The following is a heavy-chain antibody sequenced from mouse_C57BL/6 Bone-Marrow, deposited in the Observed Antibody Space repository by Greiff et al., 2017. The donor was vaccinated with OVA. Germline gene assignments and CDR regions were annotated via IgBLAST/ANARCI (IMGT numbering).Heavy chain of an antibody. D-gene: IGHD4-1*01. CDR3: VRHWDYFDY. CDR1: GFSFNTYA. Sequence: EVKVEESGGGLVQPKGSLKLSCAASGFSFNTYAMNWVRQAPGKGLEWVARIRSKSNNYATYYADSVKDRFTISRDDSESMLYLQMNNLKTEDTAMYYCVRHWDYFDYWGQGTTLTVSS. V-gene: IGHV10-1*01. J-gene: IGHJ2*01. CDR2: IRSKSNNYAT.